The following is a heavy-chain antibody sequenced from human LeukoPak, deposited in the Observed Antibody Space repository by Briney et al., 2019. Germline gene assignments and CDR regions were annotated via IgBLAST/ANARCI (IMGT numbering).Heavy chain of an antibody. D-gene: IGHD2-15*01. CDR1: GGSISSGSYY. CDR3: ARALRVVVARYYYYMDV. CDR2: INHSGST. Sequence: SETLSLTCTVSGGSISSGSYYWSWIRQPPGKGLEWIGEINHSGSTNYDPSLKSRVTISVDTSKNQFSLKLSSVTAADTAVYYCARALRVVVARYYYYMDVWGKGTTVTVSS. J-gene: IGHJ6*03. V-gene: IGHV4-39*07.